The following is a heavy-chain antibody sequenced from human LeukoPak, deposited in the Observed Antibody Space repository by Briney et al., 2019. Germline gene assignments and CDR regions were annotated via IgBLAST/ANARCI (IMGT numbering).Heavy chain of an antibody. CDR1: GFTFSSYG. V-gene: IGHV3-33*01. J-gene: IGHJ4*02. Sequence: PGGSLRLSCVVSGFTFSSYGIHWVRQAPGKGLEWVAVIGSDESIKYYTDSVKGRFTISRDNSKNTLYLQMNTLRAEDTAIYYCARDIWVGEFTGFFDYWGQGTLVSVSS. CDR3: ARDIWVGEFTGFFDY. CDR2: IGSDESIK. D-gene: IGHD3-10*01.